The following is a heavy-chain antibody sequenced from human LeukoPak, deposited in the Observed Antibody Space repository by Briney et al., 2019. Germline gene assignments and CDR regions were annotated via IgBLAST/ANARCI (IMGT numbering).Heavy chain of an antibody. CDR1: GFTFSNAW. CDR3: STTYYYDSSEGY. D-gene: IGHD3-22*01. J-gene: IGHJ4*02. V-gene: IGHV3-15*07. Sequence: GGSLRLSCAASGFTFSNAWMNWVRQAPGKGLEWVGRIKSKTDGGTTDYAAPVKGRFTISRDDSKNTLYLQMNSLKTEDTALYYCSTTYYYDSSEGYWGQGTLVTVSS. CDR2: IKSKTDGGTT.